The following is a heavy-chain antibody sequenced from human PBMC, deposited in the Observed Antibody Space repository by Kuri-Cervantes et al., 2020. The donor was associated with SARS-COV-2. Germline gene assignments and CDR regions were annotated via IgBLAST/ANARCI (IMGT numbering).Heavy chain of an antibody. CDR2: IYTSGST. J-gene: IGHJ5*02. D-gene: IGHD6-13*01. CDR1: GGSISSYY. CDR3: ARDRGRIAAAGIGWFDP. V-gene: IGHV4-4*07. Sequence: ESLKISCTVSGGSISSYYWGWIRQPAGKGLERIGRIYTSGSTNYNPSLKSRVTISVDTSKNQFSLKLSSVTAADTAVYYCARDRGRIAAAGIGWFDPWGQGTLVTVSS.